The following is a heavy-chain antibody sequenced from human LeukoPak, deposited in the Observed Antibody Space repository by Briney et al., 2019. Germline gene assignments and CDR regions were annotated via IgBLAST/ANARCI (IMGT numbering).Heavy chain of an antibody. CDR1: GYTFTSHD. J-gene: IGHJ4*02. D-gene: IGHD4-17*01. CDR3: ARLIRTVNAPN. Sequence: GASVKVSCKASGYTFTSHDINWVRQAAGQGLEWMGWTNPNSGNTGYAQKFQGRVTMTRNTSISTAYMELSSLRSEDTGVYFCARLIRTVNAPNWGQGTLVTVSS. V-gene: IGHV1-8*01. CDR2: TNPNSGNT.